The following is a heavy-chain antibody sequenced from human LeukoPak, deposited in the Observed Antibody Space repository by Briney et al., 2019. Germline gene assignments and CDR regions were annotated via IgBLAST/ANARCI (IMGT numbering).Heavy chain of an antibody. J-gene: IGHJ6*03. CDR2: INHSGST. V-gene: IGHV4-34*01. CDR3: ARHKIGYDHYYYMDV. CDR1: GGSFSGYH. D-gene: IGHD5-12*01. Sequence: PSETLSLTCAVYGGSFSGYHWSWIRQPPGKGLEWIGEINHSGSTNYNPSLKSRVTISVDTSKNQFSLKLSSVTAADTAVYYCARHKIGYDHYYYMDVWGKGTTVTISS.